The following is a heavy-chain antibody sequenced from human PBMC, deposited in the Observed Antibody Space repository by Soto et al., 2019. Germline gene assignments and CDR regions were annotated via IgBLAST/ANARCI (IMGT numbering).Heavy chain of an antibody. Sequence: EVQLVESGGGLVQPGGSLRHSCAASGFTVSSNCMTWVRQAPGKGLEWVSNIYSGGNTSYADSVKGRFPIFRDNSKNTPVRQMNSLSDGDGAVYYCERGASGNYRWGQGTLVALSS. CDR1: GFTVSSNC. D-gene: IGHD3-10*01. CDR3: ERGASGNYR. CDR2: IYSGGNT. J-gene: IGHJ4*02. V-gene: IGHV3-66*01.